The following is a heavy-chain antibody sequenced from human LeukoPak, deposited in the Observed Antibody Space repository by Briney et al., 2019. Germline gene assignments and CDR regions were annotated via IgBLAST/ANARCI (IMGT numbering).Heavy chain of an antibody. Sequence: GASVKVSCKASGGTFSSYAISWVRQAPGQGLEWMGGIIPIFGTANYAQKFQGRVTITADESTSTAYMELSSLRSEDTAVYYCARDLSYYDSSGYYFDYWGQGTLVTVSS. CDR2: IIPIFGTA. V-gene: IGHV1-69*13. D-gene: IGHD3-22*01. CDR1: GGTFSSYA. CDR3: ARDLSYYDSSGYYFDY. J-gene: IGHJ4*02.